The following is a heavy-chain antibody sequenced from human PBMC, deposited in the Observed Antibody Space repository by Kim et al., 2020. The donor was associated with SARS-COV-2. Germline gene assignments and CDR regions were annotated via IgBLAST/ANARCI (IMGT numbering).Heavy chain of an antibody. J-gene: IGHJ6*02. CDR1: GFTFSSYA. CDR3: ARRDYGGNSGAHFYYYYYGMDV. Sequence: GGSLRLSCAASGFTFSSYAMHWVRQAPGKGLEYVSAISSNGGSTYYANSVKGRFTISRDNSKNTLYLQMGSLRAEDMAVYYCARRDYGGNSGAHFYYYYYGMDVWGQGTTVTVSS. V-gene: IGHV3-64*01. CDR2: ISSNGGST. D-gene: IGHD4-17*01.